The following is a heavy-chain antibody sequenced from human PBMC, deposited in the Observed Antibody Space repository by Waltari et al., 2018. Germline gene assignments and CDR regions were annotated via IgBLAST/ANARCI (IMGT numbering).Heavy chain of an antibody. D-gene: IGHD1-1*01. J-gene: IGHJ4*02. CDR2: TYSDGRT. CDR3: ARVGTIGSYHLDS. Sequence: EVQLVESGGGMMQPGGSLRLTCAGSGFSVTSSYMSWVRQAQGKGLEWVSVTYSDGRTEATDSVQGRLSVSRDESDNMLYLQMNSLRVDDTALYYCARVGTIGSYHLDSWGQGTLVIVSS. CDR1: GFSVTSSY. V-gene: IGHV3-53*01.